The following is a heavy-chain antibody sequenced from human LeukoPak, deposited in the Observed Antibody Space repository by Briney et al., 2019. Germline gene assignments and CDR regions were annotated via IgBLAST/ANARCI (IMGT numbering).Heavy chain of an antibody. Sequence: ASVKVSCKASGGTFSSYAISWVRQAPGQGLEWMGRIIPILGIANYAQKFQGRVTITADKSTSTAYMELSSLRSEDTAVCYCARGRIAVAGAGFPFDYWGQGTLVTVSS. J-gene: IGHJ4*02. V-gene: IGHV1-69*04. CDR1: GGTFSSYA. CDR3: ARGRIAVAGAGFPFDY. CDR2: IIPILGIA. D-gene: IGHD6-19*01.